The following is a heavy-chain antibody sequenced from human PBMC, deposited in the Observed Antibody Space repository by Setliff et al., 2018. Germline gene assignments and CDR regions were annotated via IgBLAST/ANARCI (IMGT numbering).Heavy chain of an antibody. D-gene: IGHD1-1*01. J-gene: IGHJ4*02. CDR1: GGSISSSNW. Sequence: SETLSLTCTVSGGSISSSNWWTWVRQSPAKGLEWIGEITHTGTTGSTKYNPSLKSRVTMSVDKSKNQFSLKLTSMTAADTAVYYCAKGGGRYHSDSWGQGILVTVSS. CDR2: ITHTGTTGST. CDR3: AKGGGRYHSDS. V-gene: IGHV4-4*02.